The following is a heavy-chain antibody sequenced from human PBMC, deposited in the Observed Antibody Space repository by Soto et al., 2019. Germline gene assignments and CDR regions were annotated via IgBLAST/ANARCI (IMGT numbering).Heavy chain of an antibody. CDR1: GGSIIRYY. CDR3: ARHKGSSSWYPFDY. D-gene: IGHD6-13*01. V-gene: IGHV4-59*01. J-gene: IGHJ4*02. Sequence: SEALSLTCTVSGGSIIRYYWSWILQPPGKGLEWIGYIYYSGSTNYNPSLKSRVTISVDTSKNQFSLKLSSVTAADTAVYYCARHKGSSSWYPFDYWGQGTLVTVSS. CDR2: IYYSGST.